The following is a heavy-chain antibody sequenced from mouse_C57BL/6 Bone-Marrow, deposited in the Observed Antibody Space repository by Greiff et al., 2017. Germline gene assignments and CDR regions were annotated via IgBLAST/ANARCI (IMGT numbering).Heavy chain of an antibody. CDR2: IYPRSGNT. Sequence: QVQLQQSGAELARPGASVKLSCKASGYTFTSYGISWVKQRTGQGLEWIGEIYPRSGNTYYNEKFKGKATLTADKSSSTAYMELRSLTAEDSAVYFGARDARRGFAYWGQGTLVTVSA. CDR1: GYTFTSYG. CDR3: ARDARRGFAY. J-gene: IGHJ3*01. V-gene: IGHV1-81*01.